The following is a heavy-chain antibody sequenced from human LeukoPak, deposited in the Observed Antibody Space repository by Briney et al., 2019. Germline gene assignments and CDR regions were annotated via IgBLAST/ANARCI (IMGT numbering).Heavy chain of an antibody. D-gene: IGHD1-1*01. CDR3: ARGEDWKSTTFDY. CDR1: GDSISSSY. Sequence: SETLSLTCTVSGDSISSSYWSWIRQSPGKGLEWIGYIYYDGSTNYNPSLKSRVTISVDTSKSQFSLKLSSVTAADTAVYYCARGEDWKSTTFDYWGQGTLVTVSS. V-gene: IGHV4-59*01. CDR2: IYYDGST. J-gene: IGHJ4*02.